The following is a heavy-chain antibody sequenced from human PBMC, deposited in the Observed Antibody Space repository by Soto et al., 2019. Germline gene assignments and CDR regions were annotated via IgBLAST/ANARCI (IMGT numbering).Heavy chain of an antibody. CDR2: INYGGTT. V-gene: IGHV4-39*01. CDR3: ARVTTTAWGGF. J-gene: IGHJ4*02. CDR1: GGSISSTNSY. Sequence: QLQLQESGPGLVKPSETPSLTCIVSGGSISSTNSYWGWIRQPPGMGLEWIGTINYGGTTYYNPSLRSRVTISVDTSKNQFSLRLSAVTAADTAGYYCARVTTTAWGGFGGQGTLVTVSS. D-gene: IGHD6-25*01.